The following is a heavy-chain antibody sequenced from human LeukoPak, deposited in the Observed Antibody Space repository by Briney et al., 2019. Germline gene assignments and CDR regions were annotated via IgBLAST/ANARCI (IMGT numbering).Heavy chain of an antibody. CDR3: ARGTLWFGLGHLYY. J-gene: IGHJ4*02. Sequence: GRSLRLSCAASGFTFSSYAMHWVRQAPGKGLEWVAVISYDGSNKYYADSVKGRFTISRDNSKNTLYLQMNSLRAEDTAVYYCARGTLWFGLGHLYYWGQGTLVTVSS. D-gene: IGHD3-10*01. CDR2: ISYDGSNK. V-gene: IGHV3-30*04. CDR1: GFTFSSYA.